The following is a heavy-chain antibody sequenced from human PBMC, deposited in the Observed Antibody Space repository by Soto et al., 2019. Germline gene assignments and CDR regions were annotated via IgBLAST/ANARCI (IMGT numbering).Heavy chain of an antibody. CDR2: ISSSSATI. J-gene: IGHJ4*02. D-gene: IGHD6-13*01. CDR1: GFTFSSYS. Sequence: EVQLVESGGGFAQPGGSLRVSCAASGFTFSSYSMNWVRQAPGKGLEWVSYISSSSATIQYADSVKGRFTISRDNAENSLYLQMNSLRAGDTAFYYCARGVGKGVAAGTNFDLWGQGTLVIVSS. CDR3: ARGVGKGVAAGTNFDL. V-gene: IGHV3-48*01.